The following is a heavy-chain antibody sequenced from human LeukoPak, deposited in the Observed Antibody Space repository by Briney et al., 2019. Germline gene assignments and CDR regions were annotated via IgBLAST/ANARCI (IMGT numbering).Heavy chain of an antibody. CDR1: GFTFSDYW. CDR3: ARGGYYTFDY. D-gene: IGHD3-3*01. V-gene: IGHV3-7*01. J-gene: IGHJ4*02. Sequence: GGSLRLSCAASGFTFSDYWMNWVRQAPGKGLEWVANINKDGSTRYYVDSVKGRFTISRDNAKNSLYLQMNSLRAEDTAVYFCARGGYYTFDYWGQGTLVTVSS. CDR2: INKDGSTR.